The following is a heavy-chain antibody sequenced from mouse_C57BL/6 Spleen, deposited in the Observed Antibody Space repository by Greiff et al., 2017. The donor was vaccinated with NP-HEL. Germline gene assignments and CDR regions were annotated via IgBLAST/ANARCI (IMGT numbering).Heavy chain of an antibody. CDR3: ATTPHYYGSSYNAMDY. J-gene: IGHJ4*01. Sequence: VQLQQSGAELVKPGASVKMSCKASGYTFTSYWITWVKQRPGQGLEWIGDIYPGSGSTNYNEKFKSKATLTVDTSSSTAYMQLSSLTSEDSAVYYCATTPHYYGSSYNAMDYWGQGTSVTVSS. D-gene: IGHD1-1*01. CDR2: IYPGSGST. V-gene: IGHV1-55*01. CDR1: GYTFTSYW.